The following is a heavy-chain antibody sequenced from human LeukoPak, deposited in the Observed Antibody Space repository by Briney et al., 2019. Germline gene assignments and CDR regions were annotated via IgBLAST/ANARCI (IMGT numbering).Heavy chain of an antibody. D-gene: IGHD1-26*01. CDR1: GFTFSSYS. Sequence: GGSLRLSCAASGFTFSSYSMNWVRQAPGKGLEWVSSISSSSSYIYYADSVKGRFTIPRDNAKNSLYLQMNSLRAEDTAVYYCAREDSGSYYYFDYWGQGTLVTVSS. J-gene: IGHJ4*02. CDR3: AREDSGSYYYFDY. V-gene: IGHV3-21*01. CDR2: ISSSSSYI.